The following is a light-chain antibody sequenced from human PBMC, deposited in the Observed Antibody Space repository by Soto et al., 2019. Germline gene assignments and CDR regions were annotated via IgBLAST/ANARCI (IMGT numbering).Light chain of an antibody. J-gene: IGKJ2*01. CDR2: DAS. CDR3: QQRSNWPPRYT. V-gene: IGKV3-11*01. Sequence: EIVLTQSPATLSLSPGERATLSCRASQSVSSYLAWYQQKPGQAPRLLIYDASNRATGIPARFSGSASGTDFSLTISSLEPEDRAVYYCQQRSNWPPRYTFGQGTKLEIK. CDR1: QSVSSY.